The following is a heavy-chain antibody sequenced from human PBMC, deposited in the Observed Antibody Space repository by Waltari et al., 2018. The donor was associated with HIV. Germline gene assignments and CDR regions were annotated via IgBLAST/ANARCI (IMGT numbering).Heavy chain of an antibody. CDR3: AHRRSLDTAMVD. CDR1: GFSLSTSGVG. Sequence: QITLKESGPTLVKPTQTLTLTCTFSGFSLSTSGVGVGWIRQPPGKALEWLALIYWDDDKRYSPSLKTRLTITKDTSKNQVVLTMTNMDPVDTATYYCAHRRSLDTAMVDWGQGTLVTVSS. CDR2: IYWDDDK. D-gene: IGHD5-18*01. J-gene: IGHJ4*02. V-gene: IGHV2-5*02.